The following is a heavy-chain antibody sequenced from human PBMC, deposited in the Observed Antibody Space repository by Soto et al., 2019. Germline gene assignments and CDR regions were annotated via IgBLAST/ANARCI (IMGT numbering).Heavy chain of an antibody. CDR1: GFTFSAYA. V-gene: IGHV3-23*01. Sequence: EVHLLESGGGLVQPGGSLRLSCAASGFTFSAYAMGWVRQAPGKGLEWVSTIHGGGGATHYADSVKGRFTISRDDSKNTLYAQMNSLRAEDTAVYYCAKFEGHPLEYWYLDFWGRVTLVTVSS. CDR3: AKFEGHPLEYWYLDF. J-gene: IGHJ2*01. CDR2: IHGGGGAT. D-gene: IGHD1-1*01.